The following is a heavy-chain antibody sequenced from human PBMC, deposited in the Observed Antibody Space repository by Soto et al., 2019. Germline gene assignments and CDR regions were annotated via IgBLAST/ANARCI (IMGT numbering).Heavy chain of an antibody. Sequence: PSETLSLTCTVSGGSISSYYWSWIRQPPGKGLEWIGYIYYSGSTNYNPSLKSRVTISVDTSKNQFSLKLSSVTAADTAVYYCATYIVGYDFDYWGQGTLVTVSS. V-gene: IGHV4-59*12. D-gene: IGHD1-26*01. CDR2: IYYSGST. J-gene: IGHJ4*02. CDR1: GGSISSYY. CDR3: ATYIVGYDFDY.